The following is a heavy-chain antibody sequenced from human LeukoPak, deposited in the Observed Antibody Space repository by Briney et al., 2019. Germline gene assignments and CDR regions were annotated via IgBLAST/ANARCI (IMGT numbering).Heavy chain of an antibody. V-gene: IGHV4-61*01. Sequence: PSETLSLTCTVSGGSVSSGSYYWSWIRQPPGKGLEWIGYIYYSGSTNYNPSLKSRVTISVDTSKNQFSLKLSSVTAADTAVYHCARGEDYGYFDYWGQGTLVTVSS. CDR1: GGSVSSGSYY. J-gene: IGHJ4*02. D-gene: IGHD4-17*01. CDR3: ARGEDYGYFDY. CDR2: IYYSGST.